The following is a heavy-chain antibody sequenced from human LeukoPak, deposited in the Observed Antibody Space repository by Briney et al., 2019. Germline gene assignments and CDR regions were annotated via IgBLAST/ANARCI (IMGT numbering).Heavy chain of an antibody. CDR2: IIPIFGTA. V-gene: IGHV1-69*13. J-gene: IGHJ6*02. D-gene: IGHD6-6*01. Sequence: SVKVSCKASGGTFSSYAISWVRQAPGQGLEWMGGIIPIFGTANYAQKFQGRVTITADESTSTAYMELSSLRSEDTAVYYCASSSSTYYGMDVWGQGTTVTVSS. CDR1: GGTFSSYA. CDR3: ASSSSTYYGMDV.